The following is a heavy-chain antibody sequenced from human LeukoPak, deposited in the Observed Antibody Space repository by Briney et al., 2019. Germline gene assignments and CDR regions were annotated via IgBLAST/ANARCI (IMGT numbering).Heavy chain of an antibody. V-gene: IGHV5-51*01. D-gene: IGHD1-1*01. CDR1: GYSFTSYW. J-gene: IGHJ6*04. Sequence: GESLKISCKGSGYSFTSYWIGWVRQMPGKGLEWMGIIYPGDSDTRYSPSFQGQVTISADKSISTAYLQWSSLKASDTAMYYCARQYNWNDGGAPIFYGMDVWGKGTTVTVSS. CDR3: ARQYNWNDGGAPIFYGMDV. CDR2: IYPGDSDT.